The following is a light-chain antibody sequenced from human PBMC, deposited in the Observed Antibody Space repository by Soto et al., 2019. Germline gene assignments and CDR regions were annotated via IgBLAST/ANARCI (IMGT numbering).Light chain of an antibody. CDR1: QSVSNNF. Sequence: ELVMTQSPGTLSLSPGERATLSCRASQSVSNNFFAWYQQKPGQAPRLLLSGASSRAAGIADRCSGRGSETDFTLTSSRLEPDDLALYFCQQYGNPRITFGQGTKVDIK. J-gene: IGKJ1*01. CDR3: QQYGNPRIT. V-gene: IGKV3-20*01. CDR2: GAS.